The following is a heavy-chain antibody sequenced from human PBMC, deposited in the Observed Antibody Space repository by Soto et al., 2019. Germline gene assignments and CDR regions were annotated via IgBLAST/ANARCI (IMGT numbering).Heavy chain of an antibody. CDR3: AKDREFGVIMEIDY. Sequence: QVQLVESGGGVVQPGRSLRLSCAASGFTFSSYGMRWVRQAPGKGLEWVAVISDDGSNKYYADSVKGRCTISRDNSKNTLYLQMNSLRAEDTAVYFCAKDREFGVIMEIDYWGQGILVTVSS. J-gene: IGHJ4*02. CDR1: GFTFSSYG. D-gene: IGHD3-3*01. V-gene: IGHV3-30*18. CDR2: ISDDGSNK.